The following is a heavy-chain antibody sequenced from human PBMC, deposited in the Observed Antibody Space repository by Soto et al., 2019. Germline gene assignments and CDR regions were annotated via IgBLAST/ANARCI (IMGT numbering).Heavy chain of an antibody. Sequence: VESLKISWNGVWDSFTNHWSGRVRQMPGKGLEWMGIIYPGDSDTRYSPSFQGQVTISADKSISTAYLQWSSLKASDTAMYYCALSGGATPSFYMDVWGKGTTVTVS. CDR3: ALSGGATPSFYMDV. D-gene: IGHD3-16*02. CDR2: IYPGDSDT. J-gene: IGHJ6*03. CDR1: WDSFTNHW. V-gene: IGHV5-51*01.